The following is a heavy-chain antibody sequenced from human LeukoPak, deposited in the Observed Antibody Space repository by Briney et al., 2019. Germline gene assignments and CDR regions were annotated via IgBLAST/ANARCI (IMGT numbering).Heavy chain of an antibody. CDR3: VKSGGYGLIDC. CDR2: IYYTGST. J-gene: IGHJ4*02. Sequence: PSETLSLTCTVSGGSISSSSYYWGWIRQPPGKGLEWIGSIYYTGSTYYNASLQSRVTISIDMSKNQFSLRLSSVTAADTAMYYCVKSGGYGLIDCWGQGTLVTVSS. V-gene: IGHV4-39*01. CDR1: GGSISSSSYY. D-gene: IGHD6-19*01.